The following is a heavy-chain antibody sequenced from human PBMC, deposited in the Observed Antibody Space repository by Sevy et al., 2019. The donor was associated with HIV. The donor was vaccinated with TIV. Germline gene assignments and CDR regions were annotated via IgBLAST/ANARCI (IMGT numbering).Heavy chain of an antibody. D-gene: IGHD5-18*01. Sequence: SETLSLTCAVXGXXFSGXXWSWIRQPPGKGLEWIGEINDSGSTNYNPSLKSRVTISVDTSKNQFSLKLSSVTAADTAVXYCAXXRNRYSYGXXYFXXWGQGTLVTVSS. J-gene: IGHJ4*02. CDR3: AXXRNRYSYGXXYFXX. CDR1: GXXFSGXX. CDR2: INDSGST. V-gene: IGHV4-34*01.